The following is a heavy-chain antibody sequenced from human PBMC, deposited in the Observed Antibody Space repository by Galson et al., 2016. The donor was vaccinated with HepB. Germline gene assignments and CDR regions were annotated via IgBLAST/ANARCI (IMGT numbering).Heavy chain of an antibody. CDR3: AKVFYNSGYYDH. CDR1: GFTFSSYG. D-gene: IGHD2/OR15-2a*01. Sequence: SLRLSCAAAGFTFSSYGMHWVRQAPGKGLEWIADIWDDGSKRYADSVQGRFTIPRDNSRNPLYLQMNNLRGEDTAVYFCAKVFYNSGYYDHWGQGTLVIVSS. J-gene: IGHJ4*02. V-gene: IGHV3-33*06. CDR2: IWDDGSK.